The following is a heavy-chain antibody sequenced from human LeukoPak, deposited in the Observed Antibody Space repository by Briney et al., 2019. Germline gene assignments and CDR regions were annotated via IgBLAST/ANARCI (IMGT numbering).Heavy chain of an antibody. CDR3: ARPAGWELLYDY. D-gene: IGHD1-26*01. V-gene: IGHV1-46*01. Sequence: ASVKVSCKASGYTFTSYYMHWVRQAPGQGLEWMGIINPSGGSTSYAQEFQGRVTMTRDTSTSTVYMELSSLRSEDTAVYYCARPAGWELLYDYWGQGTLATVSS. J-gene: IGHJ4*02. CDR1: GYTFTSYY. CDR2: INPSGGST.